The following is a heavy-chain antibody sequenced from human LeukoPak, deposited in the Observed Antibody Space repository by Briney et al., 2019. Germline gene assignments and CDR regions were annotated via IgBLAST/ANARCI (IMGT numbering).Heavy chain of an antibody. V-gene: IGHV3-48*03. CDR2: ISSSGSTI. Sequence: PGGSLRLSCAASGFTFSSYEMNWVRQAPGKGLEWVSYISSSGSTIYYADSVKGRFTISRDNAKNSVFLQMNSLRAEDTAVYYCARYSSHYYYYMDVWGKGTTVTVSS. J-gene: IGHJ6*03. D-gene: IGHD6-13*01. CDR3: ARYSSHYYYYMDV. CDR1: GFTFSSYE.